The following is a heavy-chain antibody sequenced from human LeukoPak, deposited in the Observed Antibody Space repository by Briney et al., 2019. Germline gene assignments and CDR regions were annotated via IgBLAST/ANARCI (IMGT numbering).Heavy chain of an antibody. J-gene: IGHJ4*02. V-gene: IGHV5-51*01. D-gene: IGHD1-7*01. Sequence: XIYPGDSDTRYSPSFQGQVTISADKSISTAYLQWSSLKASDTAMYYCARAIPWNWGTGFDYWGQGTLVTVSS. CDR2: IYPGDSDT. CDR3: ARAIPWNWGTGFDY.